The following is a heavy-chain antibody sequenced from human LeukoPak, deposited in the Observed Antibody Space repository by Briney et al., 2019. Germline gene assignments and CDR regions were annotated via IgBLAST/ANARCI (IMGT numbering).Heavy chain of an antibody. Sequence: GGSLRLSCAASGFTVSSNYMSWVRQAPGKGLEWASDIYSGGSTYYADSVKGRFTISIDNSKNTLYLQMNSLRAEDTAVYYCATAYCGGDCYLYYYYGMDVWGQGTTVTVSS. D-gene: IGHD2-21*02. V-gene: IGHV3-66*01. CDR3: ATAYCGGDCYLYYYYGMDV. CDR1: GFTVSSNY. CDR2: IYSGGST. J-gene: IGHJ6*02.